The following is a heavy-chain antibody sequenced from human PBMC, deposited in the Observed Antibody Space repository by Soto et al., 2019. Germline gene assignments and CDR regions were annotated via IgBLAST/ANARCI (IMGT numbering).Heavy chain of an antibody. J-gene: IGHJ4*02. CDR1: GFTFSNYW. V-gene: IGHV3-7*01. Sequence: GGSLRLSCAASGFTFSNYWMSWVRQAPGKGLEWVANIRQDGNEKYYVDSVKGRFTISRDNTKNSLYLQMNSLRAEDTAVYYCARVHSSSYHYFDYWGQGTLVTVSS. CDR2: IRQDGNEK. CDR3: ARVHSSSYHYFDY. D-gene: IGHD6-13*01.